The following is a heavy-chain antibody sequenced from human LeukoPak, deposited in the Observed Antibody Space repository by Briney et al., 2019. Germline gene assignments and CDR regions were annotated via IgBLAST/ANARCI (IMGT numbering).Heavy chain of an antibody. Sequence: PGGSLRLSCAASGFTFSSYWMSWVRQAPGKGLEWVANIKQDGSDKYYVDSVTGRFTISRDNAKNSLYLQMNSVRAEDTAVYYCARDPSGYSSGWYGSKHDYWGQGTLVTVSS. V-gene: IGHV3-7*01. CDR1: GFTFSSYW. CDR2: IKQDGSDK. CDR3: ARDPSGYSSGWYGSKHDY. J-gene: IGHJ4*02. D-gene: IGHD6-19*01.